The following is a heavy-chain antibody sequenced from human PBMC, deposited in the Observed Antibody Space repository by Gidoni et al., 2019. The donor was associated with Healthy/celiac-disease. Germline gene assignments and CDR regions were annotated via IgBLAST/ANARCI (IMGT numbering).Heavy chain of an antibody. J-gene: IGHJ4*02. CDR3: ARERSRGYYFDY. Sequence: QVQLVESGGGVVQPGRSLRLSCAASGFTFSSYAMHWVRQAPGKGLEWVAVISYEGSNKYYADSVKGRFTISRDNSKNTLYLQMNSLRAEDTAVYYCARERSRGYYFDYWGQGTLVTVSS. V-gene: IGHV3-30-3*01. CDR1: GFTFSSYA. CDR2: ISYEGSNK. D-gene: IGHD3-10*01.